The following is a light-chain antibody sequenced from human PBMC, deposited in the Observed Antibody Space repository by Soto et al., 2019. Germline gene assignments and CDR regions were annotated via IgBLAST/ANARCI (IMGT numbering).Light chain of an antibody. CDR3: QQSYNNPIT. Sequence: DIHVSQSPASLSACVGVKVTIIGRASQSISSYLNWYQQKPGKAPKLLIYAASSLQGGVPSRFSGSGSGTDFALTISSLQPEDFATYYFQQSYNNPITRGQGTRLEIK. CDR1: QSISSY. V-gene: IGKV1-39*01. J-gene: IGKJ5*01. CDR2: AAS.